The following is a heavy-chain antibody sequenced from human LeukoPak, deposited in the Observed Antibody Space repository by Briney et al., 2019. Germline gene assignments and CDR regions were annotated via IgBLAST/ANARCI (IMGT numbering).Heavy chain of an antibody. CDR2: IIPIFGTA. J-gene: IGHJ4*02. V-gene: IGHV1-69*13. CDR3: ARVGSPVAPGYYDSSGYWYDY. D-gene: IGHD3-22*01. Sequence: GASVKVSCKASGGTFSSYAINWVRQAPGQGLEWMGGIIPIFGTANYAQKFQGRVTLTADESTSTAYMELSSLRSEDTAVYYCARVGSPVAPGYYDSSGYWYDYWGQGTLVTVSS. CDR1: GGTFSSYA.